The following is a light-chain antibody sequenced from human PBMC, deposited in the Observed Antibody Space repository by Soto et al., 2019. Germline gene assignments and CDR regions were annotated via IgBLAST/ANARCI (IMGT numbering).Light chain of an antibody. J-gene: IGKJ4*01. CDR3: QPANSFPLT. CDR2: AAS. Sequence: DIQMTQSPSSVSASVGDRVTITCRTSQGIGSWLAWYQQKPGKAPKVLIYAASSLQTGVPSRFSGSGSGSYFTLTISSLQPEDFATYYCQPANSFPLTFGGGTKVEIK. CDR1: QGIGSW. V-gene: IGKV1-12*01.